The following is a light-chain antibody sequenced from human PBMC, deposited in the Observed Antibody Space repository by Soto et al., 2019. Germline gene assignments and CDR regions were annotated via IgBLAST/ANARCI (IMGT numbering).Light chain of an antibody. CDR1: QSISSS. Sequence: EIVLTQSPATLSLSPGERATLSCRASQSISSSLAWYQQKPGQAPRLLIYDASSRATGIPARFSGSGSGTDFTLTISSLEPGDFAVYYCQQRGNWPRTFGQGTKVEIK. V-gene: IGKV3-11*01. J-gene: IGKJ1*01. CDR3: QQRGNWPRT. CDR2: DAS.